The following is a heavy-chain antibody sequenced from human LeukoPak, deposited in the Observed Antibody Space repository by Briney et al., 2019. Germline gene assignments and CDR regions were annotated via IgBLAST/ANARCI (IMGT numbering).Heavy chain of an antibody. CDR1: GYTFTSYD. V-gene: IGHV7-4-1*02. J-gene: IGHJ3*02. Sequence: ASVKVSCKASGYTFTSYDINWVRQATGQGLEWMGWINTNTGNPTYAQGFTGRFVFSLDTSVSTAYLQISSLKAEDTAVYYCARPYSGSYYPRAFDIWGQGTMVTVSS. CDR3: ARPYSGSYYPRAFDI. CDR2: INTNTGNP. D-gene: IGHD1-26*01.